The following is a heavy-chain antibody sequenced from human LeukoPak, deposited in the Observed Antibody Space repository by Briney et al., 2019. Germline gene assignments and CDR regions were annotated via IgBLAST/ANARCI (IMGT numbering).Heavy chain of an antibody. D-gene: IGHD6-6*01. V-gene: IGHV3-74*01. Sequence: TGGSLRLSCAASGFTFSTYWMNWVRQAPGKGLVWVSRINSDGSSTSYADSVKGRFTISRDNAKNTLYLQMNRLRAEDTAVYYCATTSSSPEYFQHWGQGTLVTVSS. CDR1: GFTFSTYW. J-gene: IGHJ1*01. CDR3: ATTSSSPEYFQH. CDR2: INSDGSST.